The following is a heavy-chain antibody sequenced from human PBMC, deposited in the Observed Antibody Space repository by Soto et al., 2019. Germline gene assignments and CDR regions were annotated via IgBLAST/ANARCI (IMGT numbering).Heavy chain of an antibody. V-gene: IGHV3-74*01. Sequence: GGSLRLSCAASGFTFSSYWMHWVRQAPGKGLVWVSRINSDGSSTSYADSVKGRFTISRDNAKNTLYLQMNSLRAEDTAVYYCAREDSSGCRWEDCYYYYMDVWGKGTTVTVSS. CDR1: GFTFSSYW. CDR3: AREDSSGCRWEDCYYYYMDV. CDR2: INSDGSST. D-gene: IGHD6-19*01. J-gene: IGHJ6*03.